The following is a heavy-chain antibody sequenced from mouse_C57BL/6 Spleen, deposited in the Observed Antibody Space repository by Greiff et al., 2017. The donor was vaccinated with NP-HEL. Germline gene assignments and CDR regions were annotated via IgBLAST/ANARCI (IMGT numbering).Heavy chain of an antibody. CDR1: GYTFTDYY. J-gene: IGHJ4*01. V-gene: IGHV1-19*01. D-gene: IGHD3-1*01. CDR3: ARGGGSPSDY. Sequence: EVQLQQSGPVLVKPGASVKMSCKASGYTFTDYYMNWVKQSHGKSLEWIGVINPYNGGTSYNQKFKGKATLTVDKSSSTAYMELNSLTSEDSAVYYCARGGGSPSDYWGQGTSVTVSS. CDR2: INPYNGGT.